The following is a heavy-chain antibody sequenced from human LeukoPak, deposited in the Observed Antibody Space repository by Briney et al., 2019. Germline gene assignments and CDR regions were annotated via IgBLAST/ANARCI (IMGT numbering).Heavy chain of an antibody. CDR3: ATAGLFACFDY. CDR2: IKEDGCAK. V-gene: IGHV3-7*01. Sequence: GGSLRLSCAASGFTFSSYWMSWVRQSPGKGLEWVANIKEDGCAKYYVDSVKGRFTISRDNAKNSLYLQLDSLRVEDTAVYYCATAGLFACFDYWGQGTLVTVSS. J-gene: IGHJ4*02. CDR1: GFTFSSYW. D-gene: IGHD3-9*01.